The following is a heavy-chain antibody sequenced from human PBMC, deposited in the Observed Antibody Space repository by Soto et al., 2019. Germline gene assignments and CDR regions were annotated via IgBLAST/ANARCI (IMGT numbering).Heavy chain of an antibody. Sequence: SETLSLTCTVSGGSISSYYWSWIRQPPGKGLEWIGYIYYSGSTNYNPSLKSRVTISVDTSKNQFSLKLSSVTAADTAVYYCARVGRVVRGAREGFPNYYYYYMDVWGKGTTVTVSS. CDR2: IYYSGST. CDR3: ARVGRVVRGAREGFPNYYYYYMDV. CDR1: GGSISSYY. J-gene: IGHJ6*03. D-gene: IGHD3-10*01. V-gene: IGHV4-59*01.